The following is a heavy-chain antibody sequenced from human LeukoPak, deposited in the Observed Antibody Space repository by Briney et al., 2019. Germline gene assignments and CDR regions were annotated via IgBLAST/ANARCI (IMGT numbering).Heavy chain of an antibody. Sequence: QPGGSLRLSCAASGITFSSYAMHWVRQAPGKGLEWVAVISYDGSNKYYADSVKGRFTISRDNSKNTLYLQMNSLRAEDTAVYYCARVMGRYCSSTSCYVDYWGQGTLVTVSS. CDR3: ARVMGRYCSSTSCYVDY. D-gene: IGHD2-2*01. V-gene: IGHV3-30*04. J-gene: IGHJ4*02. CDR1: GITFSSYA. CDR2: ISYDGSNK.